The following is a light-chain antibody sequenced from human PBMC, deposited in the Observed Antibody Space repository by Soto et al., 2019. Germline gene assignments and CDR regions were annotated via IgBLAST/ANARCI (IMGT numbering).Light chain of an antibody. J-gene: IGKJ3*01. CDR1: QDISNY. CDR2: DVF. CDR3: QQYGNLPFT. Sequence: DIQMTQSPSSLSASVGDRVTITCQASQDISNYLNWYQQKPGKAPRLLIYDVFSLETGVPSRFSGSGSGTDFTFTISSLQPEDIATYYCQQYGNLPFTFGPGTKVDIK. V-gene: IGKV1-33*01.